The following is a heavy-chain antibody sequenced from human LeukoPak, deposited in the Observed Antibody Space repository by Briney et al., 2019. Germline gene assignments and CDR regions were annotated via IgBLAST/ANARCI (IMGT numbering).Heavy chain of an antibody. V-gene: IGHV3-53*01. D-gene: IGHD5-12*01. CDR3: AGGEWLRSGLGY. Sequence: GGSLRLSCAASGFTVSSNYMSWVRQAPGKGLEWVSIIYSGGNTYYADSVKGRFTISRDNSKNTLYLQMNSLRAEDTAVYYCAGGEWLRSGLGYWGQGTLVTVSS. CDR1: GFTVSSNY. CDR2: IYSGGNT. J-gene: IGHJ4*02.